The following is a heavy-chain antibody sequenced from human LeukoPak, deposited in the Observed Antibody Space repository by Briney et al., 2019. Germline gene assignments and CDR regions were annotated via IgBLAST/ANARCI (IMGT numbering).Heavy chain of an antibody. Sequence: GASVTVSCKASGYTFTGYYMHWVRQAPGQGLEWMGRINPNSGGTNYAQKFQGRVTMTRDTSISTAYMELSRLRSDDTAVYYCARGNPDYYGMDVWGQGTTVTVSS. CDR3: ARGNPDYYGMDV. CDR1: GYTFTGYY. V-gene: IGHV1-2*06. CDR2: INPNSGGT. J-gene: IGHJ6*02.